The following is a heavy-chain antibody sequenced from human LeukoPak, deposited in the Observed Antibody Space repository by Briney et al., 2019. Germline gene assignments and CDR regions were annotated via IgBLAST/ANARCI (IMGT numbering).Heavy chain of an antibody. D-gene: IGHD2-15*01. V-gene: IGHV1-46*01. CDR1: GYTFTNYY. Sequence: GASVKVSCKASGYTFTNYYIHWVRQAPGQGLEWMGIINSSGGSTSYAQRFQGGVTMTRDTSTSTVYMELFSLRSDDTAVYYCSRTRRNCSGGSCPEYFQYWGQGTLVTVSS. CDR3: SRTRRNCSGGSCPEYFQY. CDR2: INSSGGST. J-gene: IGHJ1*01.